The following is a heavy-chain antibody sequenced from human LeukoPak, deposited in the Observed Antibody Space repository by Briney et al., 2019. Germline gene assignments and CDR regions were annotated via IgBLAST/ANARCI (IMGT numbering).Heavy chain of an antibody. V-gene: IGHV4-34*01. J-gene: IGHJ5*02. CDR3: ARGGNCRTTNCLLDP. Sequence: SETLSLTCAVYGGSFTDYFLSWIRQPPGKGLEWLGEINHSGGTNYNPSLKSRVTISMDSSKNQFSPKLSSVTAADTAVYYCARGGNCRTTNCLLDPWGQGTLVTVSS. CDR2: INHSGGT. D-gene: IGHD2-2*01. CDR1: GGSFTDYF.